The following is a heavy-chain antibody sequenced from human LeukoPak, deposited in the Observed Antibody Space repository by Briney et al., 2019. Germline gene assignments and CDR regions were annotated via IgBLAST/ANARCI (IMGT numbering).Heavy chain of an antibody. J-gene: IGHJ3*02. CDR2: IYYSGST. D-gene: IGHD3-16*01. V-gene: IGHV4-31*03. CDR3: ARVWGIWVAFDI. Sequence: PSETLSRTCTVSGGSISSGGYYRSWLRQHPGKGLEWIGYIYYSGSTYYNPSLKSRVTISVDTSKNQFSLKLSSVTAADTAVYYCARVWGIWVAFDIWGQGTMVTVSS. CDR1: GGSISSGGYY.